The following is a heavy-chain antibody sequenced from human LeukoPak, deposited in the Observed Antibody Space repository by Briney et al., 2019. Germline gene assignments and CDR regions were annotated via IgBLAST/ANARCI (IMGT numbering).Heavy chain of an antibody. Sequence: GGSLRLSCAASGFTFSSYTMNWVRQAPGKGLEWVSAISSSSSYIYYADSVKGRFTISRHNAKRSLYLQMDSLRAEDTAVYYCARDLGGYGDYGTNFDYWGQGTLVTVSS. D-gene: IGHD4-17*01. CDR3: ARDLGGYGDYGTNFDY. J-gene: IGHJ4*02. CDR2: ISSSSSYI. V-gene: IGHV3-21*01. CDR1: GFTFSSYT.